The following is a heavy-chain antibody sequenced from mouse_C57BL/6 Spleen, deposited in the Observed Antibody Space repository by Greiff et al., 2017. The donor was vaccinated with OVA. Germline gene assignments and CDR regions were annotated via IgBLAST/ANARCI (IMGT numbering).Heavy chain of an antibody. J-gene: IGHJ1*03. V-gene: IGHV1-76*01. CDR1: GYTFTDYY. D-gene: IGHD2-4*01. Sequence: QVQLKESGAELVRPGASVKLSCKASGYTFTDYYINWVKQRPGQGLEWIARIYPGSGNTYYNEKFKGKATLTAEKSSSTAYMQLSSLTSEDSAVYFCAAYDYDWYFDVWGTGTTVTVSS. CDR2: IYPGSGNT. CDR3: AAYDYDWYFDV.